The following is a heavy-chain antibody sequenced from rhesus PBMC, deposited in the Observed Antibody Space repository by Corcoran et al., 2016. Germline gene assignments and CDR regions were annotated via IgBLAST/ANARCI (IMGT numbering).Heavy chain of an antibody. V-gene: IGHV4-73*01. CDR3: ARQVNSDSWFYAFDF. D-gene: IGHD6-25*01. J-gene: IGHJ3*01. CDR1: GGSVSGYW. CDR2: ISIGAST. Sequence: QVQLQQWGEGLVKPSEPLSLTCAVYGGSVSGYWWGWIRQPPGTGLEWIGRISIGASTHFNPCLKSRVTISIDTSKNQFSLKLSSVTAADTAVYYCARQVNSDSWFYAFDFWGQGLRVTVSS.